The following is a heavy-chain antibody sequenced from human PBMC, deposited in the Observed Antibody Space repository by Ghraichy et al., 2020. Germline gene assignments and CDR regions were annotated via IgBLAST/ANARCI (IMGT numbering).Heavy chain of an antibody. CDR1: YY. J-gene: IGHJ4*02. D-gene: IGHD3-22*01. CDR2: VSNTGTT. Sequence: YYWAWIRQSPGKGLKWIATVSNTGTTYYNPSLKSRVTISVDTSKNQFSLKVKSMSAADTALYYCARLRGGDSRGYYYDFDTWGQGTLVTVSS. V-gene: IGHV4-39*01. CDR3: ARLRGGDSRGYYYDFDT.